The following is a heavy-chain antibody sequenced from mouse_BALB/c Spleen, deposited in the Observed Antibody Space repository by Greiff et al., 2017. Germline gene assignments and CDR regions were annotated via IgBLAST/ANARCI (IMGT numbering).Heavy chain of an antibody. D-gene: IGHD2-4*01. CDR3: AREGTMITTYYFDY. CDR1: GFTFSSYA. CDR2: ISSGGST. Sequence: EVKLMESGGGLVKPGGSLKLSCAASGFTFSSYAMSWVRQTPEKRLEWVASISSGGSTYYPDSVKGRFTISRDNARNILYLQMSSLRSEDTAMYYCAREGTMITTYYFDYWGQGTTLTVSS. V-gene: IGHV5-6-5*01. J-gene: IGHJ2*01.